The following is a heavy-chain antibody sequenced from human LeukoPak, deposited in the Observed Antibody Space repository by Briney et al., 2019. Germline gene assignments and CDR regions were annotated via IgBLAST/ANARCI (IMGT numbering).Heavy chain of an antibody. D-gene: IGHD6-19*01. V-gene: IGHV4-34*01. J-gene: IGHJ5*02. CDR1: GGSFSGYY. CDR3: ARVVVQWLVHLNWFDP. Sequence: KSSETLSLTCAVYGGSFSGYYWSWIRQPPGKGLEWIGEINHSGSTNYNPSLKSRVTISVDTSKNQFSLKLSSVTTADTAVYYCARVVVQWLVHLNWFDPWGQGTLITVSS. CDR2: INHSGST.